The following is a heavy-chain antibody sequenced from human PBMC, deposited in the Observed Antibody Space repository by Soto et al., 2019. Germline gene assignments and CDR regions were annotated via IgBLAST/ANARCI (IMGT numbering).Heavy chain of an antibody. J-gene: IGHJ6*02. V-gene: IGHV4-59*01. CDR2: IYYSGST. CDR3: AGEGRLSTYYYYAMDV. Sequence: QVQLQESGPGLVKPSETLSLTCTVSGGSISSYYWSWIRQPPGKGLEWIGYIYYSGSTNYNPSLKRRVTRSVATSKNQFSLKLSSLTAADTAVYYCAGEGRLSTYYYYAMDVWGQGTTVTVSS. CDR1: GGSISSYY. D-gene: IGHD2-15*01.